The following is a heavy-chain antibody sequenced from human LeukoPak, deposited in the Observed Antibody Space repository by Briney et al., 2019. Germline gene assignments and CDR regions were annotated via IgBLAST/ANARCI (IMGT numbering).Heavy chain of an antibody. CDR1: GGTFDNYG. CDR3: ARDVSDVLTGRFPGMDV. Sequence: SVKVSCKASGGTFDNYGFSWVRQAPGQGLEWMGRIIPILGITNYAQKFQGRVTVIADKSTSTVYMDLSSLRSEDTAVYYCARDVSDVLTGRFPGMDVWGQGTTVTVSS. CDR2: IIPILGIT. J-gene: IGHJ6*02. V-gene: IGHV1-69*04. D-gene: IGHD3-9*01.